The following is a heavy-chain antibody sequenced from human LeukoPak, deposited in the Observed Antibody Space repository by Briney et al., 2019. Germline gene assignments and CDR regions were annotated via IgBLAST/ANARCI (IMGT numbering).Heavy chain of an antibody. CDR3: ARDSSGYFEVYFDY. Sequence: GGSLRLSGAASGFTFSDYYMSWIRQAPGKGLEWVSYISSSGSTIYYADSVKGRFTISRDNAKNSLYLQMNSLRAEDTAVYYCARDSSGYFEVYFDYWGQGTLVTVSS. J-gene: IGHJ4*02. CDR1: GFTFSDYY. D-gene: IGHD3-22*01. CDR2: ISSSGSTI. V-gene: IGHV3-11*01.